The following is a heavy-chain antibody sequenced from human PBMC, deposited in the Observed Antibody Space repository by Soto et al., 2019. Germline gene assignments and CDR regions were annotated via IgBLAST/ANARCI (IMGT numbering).Heavy chain of an antibody. J-gene: IGHJ4*02. CDR3: AKDMAVKWELLRGGGEFDY. CDR2: ISYDGSNK. D-gene: IGHD1-26*01. Sequence: GGSLRLSCAASGFTFSSYGMHWVRQAPGKGLEWVAVISYDGSNKYYADSVKGRFTISRDNSKNTLYLQMNSLRAEDTAVYYCAKDMAVKWELLRGGGEFDYWGQGTLVTVSS. CDR1: GFTFSSYG. V-gene: IGHV3-30*18.